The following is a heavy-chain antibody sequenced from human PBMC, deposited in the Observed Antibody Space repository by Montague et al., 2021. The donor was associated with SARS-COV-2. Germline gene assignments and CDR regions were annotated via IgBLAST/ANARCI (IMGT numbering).Heavy chain of an antibody. D-gene: IGHD6-13*01. J-gene: IGHJ2*01. V-gene: IGHV4-59*01. CDR1: SGSISSYY. CDR2: IYYSGST. CDR3: AREGYSSSWYPVNWYFDL. Sequence: SETLSLTCTVSSGSISSYYWSWIRQPPGKGLEWIGYIYYSGSTNYNPSLKSRVTISVDTSKNQFSLKLSSVTAADTAVYYCAREGYSSSWYPVNWYFDLWGRGTLVTVSS.